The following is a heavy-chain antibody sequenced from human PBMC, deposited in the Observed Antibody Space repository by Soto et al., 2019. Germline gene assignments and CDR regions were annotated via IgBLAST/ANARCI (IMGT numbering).Heavy chain of an antibody. V-gene: IGHV4-61*01. CDR3: ARDREYSFGLTYDI. CDR1: GGSVSSDSYF. CDR2: VSYRGIT. Sequence: SETLSLTCTVSGGSVSSDSYFWSWVRQPPGKGLEWIGYVSYRGITTYNPSLKSRVTILLGTSKNQISLNLRSVTAADTVVYYCARDREYSFGLTYDIWGQGTMVTVSS. J-gene: IGHJ3*02. D-gene: IGHD3-3*01.